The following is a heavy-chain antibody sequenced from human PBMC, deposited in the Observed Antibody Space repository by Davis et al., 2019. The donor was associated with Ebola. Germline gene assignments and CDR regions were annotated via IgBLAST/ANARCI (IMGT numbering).Heavy chain of an antibody. CDR1: GFTFNSYG. Sequence: PWGSLRLSCAASGFTFNSYGMSWVRQPPGKGLEWVSAISCSGDSTYYADSVKGRFTISRDASKNTLFLQMNSLRAEDTALYYCAKVQGGFISNYYHMDVWGKGTTVTVSS. CDR2: ISCSGDST. D-gene: IGHD2-21*01. V-gene: IGHV3-23*01. CDR3: AKVQGGFISNYYHMDV. J-gene: IGHJ6*03.